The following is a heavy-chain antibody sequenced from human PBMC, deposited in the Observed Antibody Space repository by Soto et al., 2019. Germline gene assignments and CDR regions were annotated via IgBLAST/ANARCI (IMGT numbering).Heavy chain of an antibody. CDR3: XXXXXXXRYYYYG. CDR2: ISGSGGST. Sequence: VQLLESGGGLVQPGGSLRLSCAASGFAFSIYSMSWVRQAPGKGLEWVASISGSGGSTYSADSVKGRFTISRDNSKITLYLQMDSLRAEDTAXXXXXXXXXXXRYYYYG. V-gene: IGHV3-23*01. J-gene: IGHJ6*01. CDR1: GFAFSIYS.